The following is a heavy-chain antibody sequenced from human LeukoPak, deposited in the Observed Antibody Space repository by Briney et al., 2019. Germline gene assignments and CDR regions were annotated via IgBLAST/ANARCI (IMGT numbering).Heavy chain of an antibody. Sequence: GGSLRLSCAASGFTFSRYAMHWVRQAPGKGLEWVAVISDDGRNKYYGDPAEGRFTISRDNSKNTLYVQMSSLRPEDTAVYYCASDRGYSGSSLFDNWGQGTLVTVSS. CDR3: ASDRGYSGSSLFDN. CDR1: GFTFSRYA. D-gene: IGHD1-26*01. J-gene: IGHJ4*02. CDR2: ISDDGRNK. V-gene: IGHV3-30*03.